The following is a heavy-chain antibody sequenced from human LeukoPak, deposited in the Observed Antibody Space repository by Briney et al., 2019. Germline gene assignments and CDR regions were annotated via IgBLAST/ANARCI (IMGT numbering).Heavy chain of an antibody. Sequence: PSETLSLTCTVSGGSISSSSYYWGWIRQPPGKGLEWIGSIYYSGSTYYNPSLKSRVTISVDTSKNQFSLKLSSVTAADTAVYYCAREPRRCSSTSCYRGWFDPWGQGTLVTVSS. J-gene: IGHJ5*02. V-gene: IGHV4-39*07. CDR2: IYYSGST. D-gene: IGHD2-2*02. CDR1: GGSISSSSYY. CDR3: AREPRRCSSTSCYRGWFDP.